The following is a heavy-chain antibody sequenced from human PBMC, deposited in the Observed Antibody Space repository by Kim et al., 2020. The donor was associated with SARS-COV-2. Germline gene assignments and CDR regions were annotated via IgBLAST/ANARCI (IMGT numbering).Heavy chain of an antibody. V-gene: IGHV3-30*18. CDR1: GFTFSSYG. CDR3: AKSYRPSSWHYYYYYGMDV. D-gene: IGHD6-13*01. J-gene: IGHJ6*02. CDR2: ISYDGSNK. Sequence: GGSLRLSCAASGFTFSSYGMHWVRQAPGKGLEWVAVISYDGSNKYYADSVKGRFTISRDNSKNTLYLQMNSLRAEDTAVYYCAKSYRPSSWHYYYYYGMDVWGQGTTVTVSS.